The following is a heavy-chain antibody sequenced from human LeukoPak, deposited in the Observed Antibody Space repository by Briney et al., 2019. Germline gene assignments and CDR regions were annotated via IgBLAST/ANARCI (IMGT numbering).Heavy chain of an antibody. CDR1: GFTFSSYA. CDR2: ISGSGAGT. J-gene: IGHJ4*02. CDR3: AKGTRGSGTSYNDDY. V-gene: IGHV3-23*01. Sequence: GGSLRLACAASGFTFSSYAMSWVRQAPGKGLEWVSTISGSGAGTYYADSVKGRFTISRDNPKTTLYLQMTSLRAEDTAIYYCAKGTRGSGTSYNDDYWGQGTLVTVSS. D-gene: IGHD3-10*01.